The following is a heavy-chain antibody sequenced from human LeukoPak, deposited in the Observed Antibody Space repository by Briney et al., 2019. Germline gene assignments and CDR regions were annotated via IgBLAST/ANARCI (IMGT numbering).Heavy chain of an antibody. V-gene: IGHV3-21*01. CDR3: PREAQEGYYIDY. CDR1: GFTFSSYN. J-gene: IGHJ4*02. CDR2: IGRSSSYI. Sequence: IPGGSLRLSCAASGFTFSSYNMKWVRQAPGKGLEWVSSIGRSSSYIHYAESVRGRFTISRDNAKNSLYMQMNSLRAEDTALYYCPREAQEGYYIDYWGQGTLVTVSS.